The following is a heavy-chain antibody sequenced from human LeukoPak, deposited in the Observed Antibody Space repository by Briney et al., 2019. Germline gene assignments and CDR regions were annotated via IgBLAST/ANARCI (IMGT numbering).Heavy chain of an antibody. CDR2: INWNGGST. CDR3: ARAWGRRSGSYAY. Sequence: GGSLRLSCAASGFTFSSYAMSWVRQAPGKGLEWVSGINWNGGSTGYADSVKGRFTISRDNAKNSLYLQMNSLRAEDTALYHCARAWGRRSGSYAYWGQGTLVTVSS. D-gene: IGHD1-26*01. CDR1: GFTFSSYA. J-gene: IGHJ4*02. V-gene: IGHV3-20*01.